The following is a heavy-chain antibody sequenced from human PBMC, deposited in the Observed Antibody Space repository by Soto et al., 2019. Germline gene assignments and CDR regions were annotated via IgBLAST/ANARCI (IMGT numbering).Heavy chain of an antibody. V-gene: IGHV1-18*01. CDR1: GYTFTSYG. J-gene: IGHJ4*02. CDR2: ISAYNGNT. D-gene: IGHD3-9*01. Sequence: QVQLVQSGAEVKKPGASVKVSCKASGYTFTSYGISWVRQAPGQELEWMGWISAYNGNTNYAQKLQGRVTMTTDTSTSTAYMELRSLRSDDTAVYYCARASNTDILTGYPFPDYWGQGTLVTVSS. CDR3: ARASNTDILTGYPFPDY.